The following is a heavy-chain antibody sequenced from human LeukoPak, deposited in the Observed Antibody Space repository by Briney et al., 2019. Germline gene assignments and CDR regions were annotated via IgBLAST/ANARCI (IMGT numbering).Heavy chain of an antibody. V-gene: IGHV1-18*01. Sequence: GASVKVSCKASGYTFTSYGISWVRQAPGQGIEWMGWISAYNGNTNYAQKLQGRVTMTTDTSTSTAYMELRSLRSDDTAVYYCARITPYYYDSSGQLDYWGQGTLVTVSS. CDR2: ISAYNGNT. D-gene: IGHD3-22*01. CDR3: ARITPYYYDSSGQLDY. J-gene: IGHJ4*02. CDR1: GYTFTSYG.